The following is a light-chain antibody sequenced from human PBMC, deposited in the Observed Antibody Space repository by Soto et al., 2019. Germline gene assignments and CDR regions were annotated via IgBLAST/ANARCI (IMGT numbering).Light chain of an antibody. CDR1: QSVSYSY. CDR3: QQLNSYALT. Sequence: EIVLTQSPGTLSLSPGERATLSCRASQSVSYSYLAWYQQRPGQAPRLLIYGSSSRATGIPDRFSGSGSGTDFTLSISRLEPEDFATYYCQQLNSYALTFGGGTKVEIK. J-gene: IGKJ4*01. CDR2: GSS. V-gene: IGKV3-20*01.